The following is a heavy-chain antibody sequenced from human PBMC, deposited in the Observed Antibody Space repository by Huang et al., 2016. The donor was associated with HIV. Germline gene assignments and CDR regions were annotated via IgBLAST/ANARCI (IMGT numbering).Heavy chain of an antibody. J-gene: IGHJ4*02. CDR3: ARGIRYFGVVAYFDY. V-gene: IGHV3-48*02. D-gene: IGHD3-3*01. Sequence: EVQLVESGGGLVQPGGSLRLSCAASGFPFSTYSMNWVRQAPGKVLECVSYISSSSSTIYYADSVKGRFTIARDNAKNSLFLQMNSLRDEDTAVYYCARGIRYFGVVAYFDYWGQGALVTVSS. CDR1: GFPFSTYS. CDR2: ISSSSSTI.